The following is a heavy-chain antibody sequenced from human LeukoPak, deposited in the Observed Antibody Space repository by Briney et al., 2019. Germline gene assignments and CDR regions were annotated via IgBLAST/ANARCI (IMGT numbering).Heavy chain of an antibody. Sequence: GESLKISCRGSGYSFSSYWIGWVRQMPGKGLEWMGIIYPGDFDTRYSPSFQGQVTIPDDKSISTAYLQWSSLKASDSAMYYCARLFRVGPIPRGYIDYWGQGTLVTVSS. CDR2: IYPGDFDT. CDR1: GYSFSSYW. CDR3: ARLFRVGPIPRGYIDY. J-gene: IGHJ4*02. V-gene: IGHV5-51*01. D-gene: IGHD1-26*01.